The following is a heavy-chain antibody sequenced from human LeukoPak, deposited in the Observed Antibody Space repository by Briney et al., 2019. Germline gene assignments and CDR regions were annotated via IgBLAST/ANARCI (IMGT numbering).Heavy chain of an antibody. V-gene: IGHV4-38-2*01. J-gene: IGHJ3*02. CDR3: ARPIGLCVAFDI. D-gene: IGHD2-21*01. CDR1: GYSISSGYY. Sequence: SETLSLTCAVSGYSISSGYYWGWIRQPPGKGLEWIGSIYHSGSTYYNPSLKSRVTISVDTSKNQFSLKLSSVTAADTAVYYCARPIGLCVAFDIWGQGTMVTVSS. CDR2: IYHSGST.